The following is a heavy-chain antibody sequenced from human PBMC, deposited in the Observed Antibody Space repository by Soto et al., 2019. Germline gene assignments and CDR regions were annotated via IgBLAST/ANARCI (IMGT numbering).Heavy chain of an antibody. D-gene: IGHD2-15*01. V-gene: IGHV3-30*04. CDR2: ISFAGNNK. Sequence: GGSLRLSCAVSGFTFSSYSMHWVRQDPDMGLEWVAFISFAGNNKYYADSVKGRFTISRDNSNNMLYLEMNSLRPDDTAVYYCARDRQKALVVVAATGGFDYWGQGIPVTVSS. CDR3: ARDRQKALVVVAATGGFDY. J-gene: IGHJ4*02. CDR1: GFTFSSYS.